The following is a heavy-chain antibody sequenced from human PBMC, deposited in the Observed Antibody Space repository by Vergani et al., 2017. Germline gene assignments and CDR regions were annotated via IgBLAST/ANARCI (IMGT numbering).Heavy chain of an antibody. Sequence: EVQLVQSGAEVKKPGESLKISCKGSGYSFTSYWIGWVRQMPGKGLEWMGIIYPGDSDTRYSPSFQGQVPIAADKSISTAYLQWSSLKASDTAMYYCARLDDSSSYYYGLGDAFDIWGQGTMVTVSS. CDR1: GYSFTSYW. D-gene: IGHD3-22*01. J-gene: IGHJ3*02. V-gene: IGHV5-51*01. CDR3: ARLDDSSSYYYGLGDAFDI. CDR2: IYPGDSDT.